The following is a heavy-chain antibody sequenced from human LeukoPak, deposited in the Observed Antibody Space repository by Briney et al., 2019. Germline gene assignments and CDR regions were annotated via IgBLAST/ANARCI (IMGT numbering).Heavy chain of an antibody. Sequence: SGTLSLTCVVSGGSIGSSSWWSWVRQPPGKGLEWIGEIHHSGSTTYNPSLKSRVTISIDKSKNQFSLKLNSVTAADTAVYYCARAGYGDSDFDYWGQGTLVTVSS. CDR3: ARAGYGDSDFDY. CDR2: IHHSGST. CDR1: GGSIGSSSW. D-gene: IGHD4-17*01. J-gene: IGHJ4*02. V-gene: IGHV4-4*02.